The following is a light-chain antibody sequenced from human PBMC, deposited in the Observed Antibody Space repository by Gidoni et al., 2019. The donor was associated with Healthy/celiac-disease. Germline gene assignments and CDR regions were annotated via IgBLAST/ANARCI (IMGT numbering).Light chain of an antibody. CDR3: QQYGNLPLT. Sequence: DFQMTQSPSSLSASVGDRVTITCQASQDISNFLNLYQQKPGKAPKLLIYDASNLETGVPSSFSGSGSGTDFTFTISSLQPEDVATYYCQQYGNLPLTFXGXTKVEI. J-gene: IGKJ4*01. V-gene: IGKV1-33*01. CDR2: DAS. CDR1: QDISNF.